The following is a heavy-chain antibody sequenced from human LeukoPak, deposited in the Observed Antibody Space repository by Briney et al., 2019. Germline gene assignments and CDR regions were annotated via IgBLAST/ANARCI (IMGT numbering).Heavy chain of an antibody. J-gene: IGHJ4*02. Sequence: SETLSLTCVISGGSMTSSNWWSWVRQSPGKGLEWIGEIHHSGSTNYNPSLKSRVTISVDTSKNQFSLKLSSVTAADTAVYYCARHYRHTYYYGSGSPSHFDYWGQGTLVTVSS. CDR2: IHHSGST. V-gene: IGHV4-4*02. CDR1: GGSMTSSNW. D-gene: IGHD3-10*01. CDR3: ARHYRHTYYYGSGSPSHFDY.